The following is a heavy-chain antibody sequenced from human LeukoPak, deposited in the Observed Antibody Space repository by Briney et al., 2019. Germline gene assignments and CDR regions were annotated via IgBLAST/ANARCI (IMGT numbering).Heavy chain of an antibody. J-gene: IGHJ5*02. V-gene: IGHV4-59*08. CDR3: ARQIYCSGGSCYSNWFDP. D-gene: IGHD2-15*01. CDR1: GGSISSYY. Sequence: PSETLSLTCTVSGGSISSYYWSWIRQPPGKGLEWIGYIYYSGSTNYNPSLKSRVTISVDTPKNQFSLKLSSVTAADTAVYYCARQIYCSGGSCYSNWFDPWGQGTLVTVSS. CDR2: IYYSGST.